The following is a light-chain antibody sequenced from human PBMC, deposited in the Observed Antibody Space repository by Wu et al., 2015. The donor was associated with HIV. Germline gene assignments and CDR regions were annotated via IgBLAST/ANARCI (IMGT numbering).Light chain of an antibody. CDR3: QQYNNWPQT. Sequence: EIVLTQSPGTLSLSPGERATLSCRASQSVSRGYLAWYQQAPGQAPRLLIFGASNRANGIPARFSGSGSGTEFTLTISSMQSEDFAVYYCQQYNNWPQTFGQGTKVEIK. J-gene: IGKJ1*01. CDR1: QSVSRGY. CDR2: GAS. V-gene: IGKV3-15*01.